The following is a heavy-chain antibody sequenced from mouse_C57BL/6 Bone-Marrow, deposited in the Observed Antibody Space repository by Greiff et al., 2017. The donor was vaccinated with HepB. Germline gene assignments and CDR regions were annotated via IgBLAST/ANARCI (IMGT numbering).Heavy chain of an antibody. Sequence: QVQLQQSGAELARPGASVKMSCKASGYTFTSYTMHWVKQRPGQGLEWIGYINPSSGYTKYNQKFKDKATLTADKSSSTAYMQLSSLTSEDSAVYYCARSGNHYYGSTNDYAMDYWGQGTSVTVSS. CDR3: ARSGNHYYGSTNDYAMDY. J-gene: IGHJ4*01. CDR2: INPSSGYT. V-gene: IGHV1-4*01. D-gene: IGHD1-1*01. CDR1: GYTFTSYT.